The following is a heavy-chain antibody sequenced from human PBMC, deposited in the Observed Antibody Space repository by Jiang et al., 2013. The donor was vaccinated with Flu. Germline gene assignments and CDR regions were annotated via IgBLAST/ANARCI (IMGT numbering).Heavy chain of an antibody. CDR3: ARDPTIEWFGEFHAFDI. J-gene: IGHJ3*02. CDR1: GGSISSSSYY. CDR2: IYFSGS. D-gene: IGHD3-10*01. Sequence: EYGSGLVKPSETLSLICTVSGGSISSSSYYWGWIRQPPGKGLEWIGSIYFSGSIYNPSLKSRLTISVDTSKNQFSLKLSSVTAADTAVYYCARDPTIEWFGEFHAFDIWGQGTMVTVSS. V-gene: IGHV4-39*07.